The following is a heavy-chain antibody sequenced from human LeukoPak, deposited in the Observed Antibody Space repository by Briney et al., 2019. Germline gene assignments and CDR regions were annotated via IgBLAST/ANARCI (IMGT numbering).Heavy chain of an antibody. CDR3: ARAHDYGDYGGFDY. V-gene: IGHV4-30-2*01. CDR1: GYSISSGYS. J-gene: IGHJ4*02. Sequence: SETLSLTCTVSGYSISSGYSWSWIRQPPGKGLEWIGYIYHSGSTYYNPSLKSRVTISVDRSKNQFSLKLSSVTAADTAVYYCARAHDYGDYGGFDYWGQGTLVTVSS. D-gene: IGHD4-17*01. CDR2: IYHSGST.